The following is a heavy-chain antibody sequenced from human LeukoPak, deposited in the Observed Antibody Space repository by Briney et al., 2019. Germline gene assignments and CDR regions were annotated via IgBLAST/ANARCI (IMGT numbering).Heavy chain of an antibody. CDR3: ARGPPPDLDY. Sequence: SQTLSLTCSVSGGSISSGSYYWTWIRQLAGKGLEWIGRIYTSETTNYNPSLKSRVTISLDRSKNQFSLKLSSVTAADTAVYYCARGPPPDLDYWGRGTLVTVSS. J-gene: IGHJ4*02. CDR2: IYTSETT. CDR1: GGSISSGSYY. V-gene: IGHV4-61*02.